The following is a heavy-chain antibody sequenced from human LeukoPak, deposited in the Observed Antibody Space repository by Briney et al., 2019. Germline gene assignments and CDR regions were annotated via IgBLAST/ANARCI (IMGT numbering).Heavy chain of an antibody. D-gene: IGHD1-26*01. CDR2: INHSGST. J-gene: IGHJ5*02. CDR3: ARVRPPGRPIGWFDP. V-gene: IGHV4-34*01. Sequence: PSETLSLTCTVSGGSINSYYWSWIRQPPGKGLEWIGEINHSGSTNYNPSLKSRVTISVDTSKNQFSLKLSSVTAADTAVYYCARVRPPGRPIGWFDPWGQGTLVTVSS. CDR1: GGSINSYY.